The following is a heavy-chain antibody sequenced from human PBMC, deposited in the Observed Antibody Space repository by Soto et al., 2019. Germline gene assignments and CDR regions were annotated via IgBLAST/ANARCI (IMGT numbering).Heavy chain of an antibody. CDR2: IKQDGGEK. Sequence: GWSLRLSCASSVFTFTNYWLSWVRQAPGKGLEWVANIKQDGGEKYYVDSVKGRFTISRDNAKNSLYLQMNSLRAEDTAVYYCARAVYATPFDYWGQGTLVTVSS. D-gene: IGHD2-8*01. CDR3: ARAVYATPFDY. J-gene: IGHJ4*02. V-gene: IGHV3-7*01. CDR1: VFTFTNYW.